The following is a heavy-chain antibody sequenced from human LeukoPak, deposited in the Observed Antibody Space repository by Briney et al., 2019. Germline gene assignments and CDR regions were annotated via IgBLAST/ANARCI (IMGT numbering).Heavy chain of an antibody. V-gene: IGHV4-34*01. CDR3: ARGRYGDHYGMDV. CDR1: GGSFSGYY. CDR2: INHSGRT. Sequence: SETLSLTCAVYGGSFSGYYWSWIRQPPGKGLEWIGEINHSGRTNYNPSLKSRVTISVDTSKNQSSLKLSSVTAADTAVYYCARGRYGDHYGMDVWGKGTTVTVSS. J-gene: IGHJ6*04. D-gene: IGHD4-17*01.